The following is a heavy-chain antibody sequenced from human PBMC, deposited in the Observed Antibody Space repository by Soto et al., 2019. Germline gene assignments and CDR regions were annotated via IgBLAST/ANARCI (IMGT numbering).Heavy chain of an antibody. J-gene: IGHJ6*02. CDR1: GYTFTSYA. CDR3: ARDLRFLERLLYDYYYYGMDV. D-gene: IGHD3-3*01. V-gene: IGHV1-3*01. Sequence: GPSVKVSCKASGYTFTSYAMHWVRQAPGQRLEWMGWINAGNGNTKYSQKFQGRVTITRDTSASTAYMELSSLRSEDTAVYYCARDLRFLERLLYDYYYYGMDVWGQGTTVTVTS. CDR2: INAGNGNT.